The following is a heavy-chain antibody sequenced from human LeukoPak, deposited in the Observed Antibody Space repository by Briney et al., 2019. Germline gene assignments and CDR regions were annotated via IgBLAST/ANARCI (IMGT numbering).Heavy chain of an antibody. V-gene: IGHV3-30*02. CDR1: GFTFSSYA. CDR2: ISYDGNKK. CDR3: ARDGPSIAADFDC. J-gene: IGHJ4*02. D-gene: IGHD6-6*01. Sequence: PGGSLRLSCVASGFTFSSYAMHWVRQTPGKGLEWIAFISYDGNKKYYGDSVKGRFTISRDSSKNILYLQMNSLTTEDSAVYYCARDGPSIAADFDCWGQGTLVTVSS.